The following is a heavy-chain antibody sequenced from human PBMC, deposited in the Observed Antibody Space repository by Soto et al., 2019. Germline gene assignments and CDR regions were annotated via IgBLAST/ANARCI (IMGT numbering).Heavy chain of an antibody. D-gene: IGHD3-22*01. Sequence: PGEALKISCKGSGYSFTSYWIGWVRQMPGKGLEWMGIIYPGDSDTRYSPSFQGQVTISADKSISTAHLQWYDLKASDSAMYYCARHIGAYYDNNGYPYFDYWGQGTRVTVSS. J-gene: IGHJ4*02. CDR2: IYPGDSDT. V-gene: IGHV5-51*01. CDR1: GYSFTSYW. CDR3: ARHIGAYYDNNGYPYFDY.